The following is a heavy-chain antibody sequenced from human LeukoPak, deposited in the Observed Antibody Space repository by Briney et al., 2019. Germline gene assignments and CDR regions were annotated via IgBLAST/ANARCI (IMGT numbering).Heavy chain of an antibody. J-gene: IGHJ3*02. CDR1: GYTFTSYG. CDR3: ARVYIGSGSSDAFDI. Sequence: ASVTVSCKASGYTFTSYGISWVRQAPGQGLEWMGWISAYNGNTNYAQKLQGRVTMTTDTSTSTAYMELRSLRSDDTAVYYCARVYIGSGSSDAFDIWGQGTMVTVSS. D-gene: IGHD6-19*01. V-gene: IGHV1-18*01. CDR2: ISAYNGNT.